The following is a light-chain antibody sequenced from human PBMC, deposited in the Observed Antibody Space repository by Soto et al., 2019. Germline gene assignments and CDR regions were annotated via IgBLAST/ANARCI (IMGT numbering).Light chain of an antibody. J-gene: IGKJ1*01. V-gene: IGKV3-15*01. Sequence: IVIRQSAATLSVSPGERATLSCRASQRVSRNLACYQQKPVQAPSXXMACAATMATGSPARFSGSGSGTEFPLTISSLQSEYFAVYYCQQYKNGPRTFGQGTKVDIK. CDR2: CAA. CDR3: QQYKNGPRT. CDR1: QRVSRN.